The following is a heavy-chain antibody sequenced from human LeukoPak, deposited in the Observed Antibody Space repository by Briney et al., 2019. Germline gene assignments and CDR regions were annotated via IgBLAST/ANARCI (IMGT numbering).Heavy chain of an antibody. Sequence: KTSETLSLTCTVSGDSICTYYWSWVRQAPGKGLEWFGYINQNGRANYNPSLRSRATIFLDSSKNQFSLTLTFVTTADTAVYYCARGPSHGGSYFHSWGQGILVTISS. CDR1: GDSICTYY. CDR3: ARGPSHGGSYFHS. D-gene: IGHD3-16*01. J-gene: IGHJ4*02. V-gene: IGHV4-59*01. CDR2: INQNGRA.